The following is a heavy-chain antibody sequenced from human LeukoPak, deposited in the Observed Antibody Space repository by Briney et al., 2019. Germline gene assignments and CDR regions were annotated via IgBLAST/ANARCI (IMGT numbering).Heavy chain of an antibody. CDR2: ISGSGGST. CDR1: GFTFSSYA. J-gene: IGHJ4*02. V-gene: IGHV3-23*01. Sequence: GGSLRLSCAASGFTFSSYAMSWVRQAPGKGLEWVSAISGSGGSTYYADSVKGRFTISRDNSENTLYLQMNSLRAEDTAVYYCAKDGAFWSGYPGQYYFDYWGQGTLVTVSS. D-gene: IGHD3-3*01. CDR3: AKDGAFWSGYPGQYYFDY.